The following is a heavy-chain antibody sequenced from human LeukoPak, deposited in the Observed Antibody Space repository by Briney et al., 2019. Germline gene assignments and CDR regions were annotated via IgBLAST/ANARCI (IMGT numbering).Heavy chain of an antibody. V-gene: IGHV3-30*07. D-gene: IGHD6-13*01. CDR2: ISYDGSNS. Sequence: GRSLRLSCEASGFSFINYPMHWVRQAPGKGLEWVAVISYDGSNSYYADSVKGRFTISRDNSKNTLYLQMNSLRAEDTSIYFCAKALEQETVIALDSWGQGTLVTVSS. CDR1: GFSFINYP. J-gene: IGHJ4*02. CDR3: AKALEQETVIALDS.